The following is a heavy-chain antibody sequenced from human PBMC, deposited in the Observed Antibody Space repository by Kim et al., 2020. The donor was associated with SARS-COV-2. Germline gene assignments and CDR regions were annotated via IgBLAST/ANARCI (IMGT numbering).Heavy chain of an antibody. CDR1: GFTIRSHW. V-gene: IGHV3-7*03. CDR3: ARDAYYAFDL. CDR2: IKQDGSEK. D-gene: IGHD2-21*01. Sequence: GGSLRLSCEASGFTIRSHWMSWVRQAPGKGLEWVANIKQDGSEKYYVDSVRGRFTISRDNAKNSLYLQMNSLRAEDTALYYCARDAYYAFDLCGQGTMAT. J-gene: IGHJ3*01.